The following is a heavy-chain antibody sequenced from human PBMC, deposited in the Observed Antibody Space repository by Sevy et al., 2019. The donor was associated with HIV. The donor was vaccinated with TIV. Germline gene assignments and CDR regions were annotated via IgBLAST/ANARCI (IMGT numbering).Heavy chain of an antibody. J-gene: IGHJ4*02. CDR2: INNSSRFI. CDR3: ARGKVLFDY. Sequence: GRSLRLSCAASGFTFSDYYMSWIRQAPGKGPEWVSYINNSSRFINYVKSVKGRFTISRDNAKNSLYLQMNSLRAEDTAVYYCARGKVLFDYWGQGTLVTVSS. V-gene: IGHV3-11*06. CDR1: GFTFSDYY.